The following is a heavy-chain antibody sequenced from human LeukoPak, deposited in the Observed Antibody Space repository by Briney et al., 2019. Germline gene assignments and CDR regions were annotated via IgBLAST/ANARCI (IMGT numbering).Heavy chain of an antibody. D-gene: IGHD3-10*01. Sequence: GASVKVSCKASGYTFTGYYMHWVRQAPGQGLEWMGWINPNSGGTNYAQKFQGRVTMTRDTSISTAYMELSRLRSDDTAVYYCARGHDYYYGSGSYYRQPFDPWGQGTLVTVSS. V-gene: IGHV1-2*02. CDR2: INPNSGGT. J-gene: IGHJ5*02. CDR1: GYTFTGYY. CDR3: ARGHDYYYGSGSYYRQPFDP.